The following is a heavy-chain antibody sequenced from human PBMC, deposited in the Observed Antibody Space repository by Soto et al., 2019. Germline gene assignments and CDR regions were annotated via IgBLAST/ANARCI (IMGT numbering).Heavy chain of an antibody. CDR1: GFTFSSDW. CDR3: ARDTTTGLDN. Sequence: EVNLVESGGGSVQPGGSLRLSCVASGFTFSSDWMHWVRQAPGRGLVWVSRINSDGTDITYADLVKGRFTISRDNAKSTLYLQMNNLRAEDTAVYYCARDTTTGLDNWGQGTLVTVSS. D-gene: IGHD4-17*01. CDR2: INSDGTDI. J-gene: IGHJ4*02. V-gene: IGHV3-74*03.